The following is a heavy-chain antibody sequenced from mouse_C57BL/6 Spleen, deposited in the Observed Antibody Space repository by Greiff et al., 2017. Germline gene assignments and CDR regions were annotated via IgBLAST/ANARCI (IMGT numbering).Heavy chain of an antibody. CDR1: GFTFSSYG. J-gene: IGHJ2*01. Sequence: EVKLMESGGDLVKPGGSLKLSCAASGFTFSSYGMSWVRQTPDKRLEWVATISSGGSYTYYPDSVKGRFTISRDNAKNTLYLQMSSLKSEDTAMYYCARPYDYDDAPFDYWGQGTTLTVSS. D-gene: IGHD2-4*01. CDR3: ARPYDYDDAPFDY. CDR2: ISSGGSYT. V-gene: IGHV5-6*01.